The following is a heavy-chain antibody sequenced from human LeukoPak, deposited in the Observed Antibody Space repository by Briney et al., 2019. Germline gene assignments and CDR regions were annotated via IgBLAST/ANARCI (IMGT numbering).Heavy chain of an antibody. CDR3: ARVVRRDYYYGMDV. D-gene: IGHD3-10*01. CDR1: GYTFTSYA. Sequence: ASVNVSCKASGYTFTSYAMHWVRQAPGQRLEWMGWINAGNGNTKYSQKFQGRVTITRDTSASTAYMELSSLRSEDTAVYYCARVVRRDYYYGMDVWGQGTTVTVSS. J-gene: IGHJ6*02. V-gene: IGHV1-3*01. CDR2: INAGNGNT.